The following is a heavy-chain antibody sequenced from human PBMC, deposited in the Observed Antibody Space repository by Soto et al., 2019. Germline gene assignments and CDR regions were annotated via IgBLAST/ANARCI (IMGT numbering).Heavy chain of an antibody. CDR2: ISAYNGNT. CDR1: GYTFTSYG. Sequence: ASVKVSCKASGYTFTSYGISWVRQAPGQGLEWMGWISAYNGNTNYAQKLQGRVTMTTDTSTSTAYMELRSLRSDDTAVYYCARDLYYDSSGYYYDYWGQGTLVTVSS. J-gene: IGHJ4*02. CDR3: ARDLYYDSSGYYYDY. V-gene: IGHV1-18*01. D-gene: IGHD3-22*01.